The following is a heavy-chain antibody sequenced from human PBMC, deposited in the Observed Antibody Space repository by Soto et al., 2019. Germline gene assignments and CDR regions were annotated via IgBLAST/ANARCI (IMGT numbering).Heavy chain of an antibody. J-gene: IGHJ6*02. V-gene: IGHV1-69*13. D-gene: IGHD3-10*01. CDR3: ARDPGYYYYGMDV. Sequence: SVKVSCKASGGTFSSYAISWVRQAPGQGLEWMGGIIPIVGTANYAQKFQGRVTITADESTSTAYMELSSLRSEDTAVYYCARDPGYYYYGMDVWGQGTTVTVSS. CDR2: IIPIVGTA. CDR1: GGTFSSYA.